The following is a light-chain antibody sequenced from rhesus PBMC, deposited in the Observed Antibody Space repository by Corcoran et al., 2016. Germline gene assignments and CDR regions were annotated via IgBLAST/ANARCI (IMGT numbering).Light chain of an antibody. CDR3: QQYSSRPWT. Sequence: DIQMTQSPSSLSASVGDTVTITCRASQGISSWLAWYQQKPGKAPKLLIYKASSWQSGVPSRFSGSGSGTDFTLTISSLQSEDFATYDCQQYSSRPWTFGQGTKVEIK. J-gene: IGKJ1*01. V-gene: IGKV1-22*01. CDR1: QGISSW. CDR2: KAS.